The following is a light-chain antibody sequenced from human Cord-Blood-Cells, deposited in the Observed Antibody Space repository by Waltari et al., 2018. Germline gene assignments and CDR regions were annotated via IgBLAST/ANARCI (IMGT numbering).Light chain of an antibody. Sequence: QSALTQPASVSGSPGQSITISCTGTSSAVGSYNLVSWYQQHPGKAPKLMIYEVSKRPSGVSNRFSGSKSGNTASLTLSGLQAEDEADYYCCSYAGSSTLVFGGGTKLTVL. V-gene: IGLV2-23*02. J-gene: IGLJ2*01. CDR2: EVS. CDR3: CSYAGSSTLV. CDR1: SSAVGSYNL.